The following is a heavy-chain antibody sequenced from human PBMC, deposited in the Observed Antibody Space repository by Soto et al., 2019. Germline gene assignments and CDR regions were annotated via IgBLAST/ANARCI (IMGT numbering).Heavy chain of an antibody. J-gene: IGHJ3*02. CDR2: ILVGGST. CDR1: GFICSSYD. V-gene: IGHV3-23*01. CDR3: VKATATGGGAFEI. D-gene: IGHD2-8*02. Sequence: PGGSLRLSCAVSGFICSSYDMSWVRQAPGKGLEWVSTILVGGSTHYEDSVRGRFTISRDTSKNTVYLQMNSLTAGDTAVYYCVKATATGGGAFEIYGQGTMVTVSS.